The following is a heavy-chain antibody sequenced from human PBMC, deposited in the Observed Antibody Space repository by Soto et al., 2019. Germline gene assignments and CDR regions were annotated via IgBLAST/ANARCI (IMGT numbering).Heavy chain of an antibody. CDR3: ARLNYYGSGSYN. CDR1: GGASSSYD. J-gene: IGHJ4*02. D-gene: IGHD3-10*01. V-gene: IGHV4-59*12. Sequence: SETLCLTSTVAGGASSSYDWNWIRQPPGKGLEWIGYIHYTGSSSYNPSLKSRVTISVDTSKNQFSLKLSSVTAADTAVYYCARLNYYGSGSYNWGQGTLVTVSS. CDR2: IHYTGSS.